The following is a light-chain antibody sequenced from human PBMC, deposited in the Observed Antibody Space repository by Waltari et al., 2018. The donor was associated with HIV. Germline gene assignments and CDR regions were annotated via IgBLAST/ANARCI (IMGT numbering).Light chain of an antibody. V-gene: IGLV3-25*03. J-gene: IGLJ3*02. Sequence: SYELTQPPSVSVSPGQTARITCSGDALPKQYASWYHQKSGQAPVLVIYKDSERPSGIPERFSGSSSGTTVTLTISGVQPEDEADYYCQSADRSGSWVFGGGTKLTVL. CDR1: ALPKQY. CDR2: KDS. CDR3: QSADRSGSWV.